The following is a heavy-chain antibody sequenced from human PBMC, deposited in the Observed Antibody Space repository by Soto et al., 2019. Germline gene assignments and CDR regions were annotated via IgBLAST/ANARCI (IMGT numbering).Heavy chain of an antibody. CDR1: GFTLSSYS. J-gene: IGHJ3*01. CDR3: LRGGRGYTRDDVLDA. D-gene: IGHD2-2*02. Sequence: EVQLVESGGGLVKPGGSLRLSCVDSGFTLSSYSMNWVRQAPGKGLKWVSSISTTSNPIFYADSVRGRFTISRDNAKNSLYLQMNSLRAEDTAVYYCLRGGRGYTRDDVLDAWGQGTMVTVSS. V-gene: IGHV3-21*06. CDR2: ISTTSNPI.